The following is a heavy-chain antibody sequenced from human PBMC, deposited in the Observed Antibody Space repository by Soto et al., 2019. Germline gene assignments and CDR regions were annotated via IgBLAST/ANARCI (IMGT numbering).Heavy chain of an antibody. CDR3: VHRFVYNNSATHLEH. D-gene: IGHD1-1*01. V-gene: IGHV2-5*02. CDR2: INWDDDK. CDR1: GFSLISSGVG. J-gene: IGHJ4*02. Sequence: QITLRESGPALVKPTETLTLTCTFSGFSLISSGVGVGWIRQPPGKALEWLGLINWDDDKRYSPSLTRTLTITTDTAKNELVFTTPTMDPAHTATYYCVHRFVYNNSATHLEHWGQGTLVTVSS.